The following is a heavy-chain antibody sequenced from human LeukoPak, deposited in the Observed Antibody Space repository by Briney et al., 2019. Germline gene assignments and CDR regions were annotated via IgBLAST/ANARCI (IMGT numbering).Heavy chain of an antibody. D-gene: IGHD2-2*01. Sequence: GASVKVSCKASGYTFTGYYMHWVRQAPGQGLEWMGWINPNSGGTNYAQKFQGRVTMTRDTSISTAYMELSRLRSDDTAVYYCARGYCSSTSRYGYYYYYMDVWGKGTTVTISS. CDR1: GYTFTGYY. CDR2: INPNSGGT. V-gene: IGHV1-2*02. CDR3: ARGYCSSTSRYGYYYYYMDV. J-gene: IGHJ6*03.